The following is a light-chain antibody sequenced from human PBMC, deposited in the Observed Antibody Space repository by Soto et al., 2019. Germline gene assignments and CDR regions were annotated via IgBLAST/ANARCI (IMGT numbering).Light chain of an antibody. J-gene: IGLJ2*01. Sequence: QSALTQPASVSGSPGQSITISCTGTSSDVGGYNYVSWYQQHPGKAPKLMIYDVSNRPSRVSNRFSGSKSGNTASLTISGLQAEDEADYYCSSYTRSSTLVFGGGTKVTVL. CDR3: SSYTRSSTLV. V-gene: IGLV2-14*03. CDR1: SSDVGGYNY. CDR2: DVS.